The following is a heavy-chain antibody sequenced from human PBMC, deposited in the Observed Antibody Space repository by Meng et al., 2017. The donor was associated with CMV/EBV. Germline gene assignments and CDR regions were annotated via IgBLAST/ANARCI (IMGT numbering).Heavy chain of an antibody. CDR2: IKSKTDGGTT. Sequence: GESPKISCAASGFTFSNAWMSWVRQAPGKGLEWVGRIKSKTDGGTTDYAAPVKGRFTISRDDSKNTLFLQMKSLKTEDTAVYYCTTASQYYDFWSGYHFDYWGQGTLVTVSS. D-gene: IGHD3-3*01. J-gene: IGHJ4*02. V-gene: IGHV3-15*01. CDR3: TTASQYYDFWSGYHFDY. CDR1: GFTFSNAW.